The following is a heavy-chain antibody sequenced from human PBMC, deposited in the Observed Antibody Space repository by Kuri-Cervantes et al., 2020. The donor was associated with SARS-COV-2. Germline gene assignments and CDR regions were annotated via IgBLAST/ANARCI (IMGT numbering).Heavy chain of an antibody. CDR3: ARASNDFWSGNYFDY. J-gene: IGHJ4*02. CDR1: GYTFTDYY. V-gene: IGHV1-2*02. Sequence: ASVKVSCKASGYTFTDYYLHWVRQAPGQGLEWVGWINPDTGYTNYAQKFQGRVTMTRDTPISTAYMEMSRLRSDDTAVYYCARASNDFWSGNYFDYWGQGPLVTVSS. CDR2: INPDTGYT. D-gene: IGHD3-3*01.